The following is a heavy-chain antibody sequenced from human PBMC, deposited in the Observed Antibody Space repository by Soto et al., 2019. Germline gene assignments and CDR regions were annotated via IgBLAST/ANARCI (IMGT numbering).Heavy chain of an antibody. CDR1: CYTFTSYG. V-gene: IGHV1-18*01. CDR2: ISAYNGNT. CDR3: ASSIAVAGTGNWFDP. J-gene: IGHJ5*02. Sequence: SVKISCKASCYTFTSYGISWVRQAPRQGLEWMGWISAYNGNTNYAQKLQGRVTMTTDTSTSTAYMELRSLRSDDTAVYYCASSIAVAGTGNWFDPWGQGTLVTVYS. D-gene: IGHD6-19*01.